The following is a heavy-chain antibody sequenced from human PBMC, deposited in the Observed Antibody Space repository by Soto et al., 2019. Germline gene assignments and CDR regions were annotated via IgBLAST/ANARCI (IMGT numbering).Heavy chain of an antibody. V-gene: IGHV3-11*04. CDR3: AREHRRVLESFCIC. CDR2: ISSSGSTI. Sequence: QVQLVESGGGLVKPGGSLRLSCAASGFTFSDYYMSWVRQAPGKGLEWVSSISSSGSTIYYADSVKGRFTISRDNAKNSLYLQMNSLRAEDTAVYYCAREHRRVLESFCICWGQGTLVTVSS. CDR1: GFTFSDYY. D-gene: IGHD3-3*01. J-gene: IGHJ4*02.